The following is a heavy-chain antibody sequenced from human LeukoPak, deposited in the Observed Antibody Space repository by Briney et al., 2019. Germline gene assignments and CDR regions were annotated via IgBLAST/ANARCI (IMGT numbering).Heavy chain of an antibody. D-gene: IGHD5-18*01. CDR1: GYTFTSYD. V-gene: IGHV1-8*03. CDR2: MNPNSGNT. CDR3: ARGEGYSYGLDY. Sequence: GASVKVSCKASGYTFTSYDINWVRQATGRGLEWMGWMNPNSGNTGYAQKFQGRVTITRNTSISTAYMELSSLRSEDTAVYYCARGEGYSYGLDYWGQGTLVTVSS. J-gene: IGHJ4*02.